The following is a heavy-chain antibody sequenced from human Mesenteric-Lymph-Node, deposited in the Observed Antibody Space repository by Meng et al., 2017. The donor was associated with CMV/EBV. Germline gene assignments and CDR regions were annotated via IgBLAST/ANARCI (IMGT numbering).Heavy chain of an antibody. J-gene: IGHJ5*01. CDR3: ARDSLTATFDS. Sequence: SCKASGYTFNRYAMNWVRQAPGQGLEWMGWINMSTGKPVYAQGFTGRFVFSLDTSVTTAYLQISSLKADDTAVYYCARDSLTATFDSWGQGTLVTVSS. CDR2: INMSTGKP. V-gene: IGHV7-4-1*02. CDR1: GYTFNRYA. D-gene: IGHD2-21*02.